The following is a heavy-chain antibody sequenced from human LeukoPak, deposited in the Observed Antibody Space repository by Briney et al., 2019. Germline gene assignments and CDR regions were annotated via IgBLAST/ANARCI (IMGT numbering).Heavy chain of an antibody. D-gene: IGHD2-2*01. CDR3: ARDWRICSDTSCSDAFDI. CDR1: GGSISTYY. Sequence: SETLSRTCTVSGGSISTYYWSWIRQPPGKGLEWIGYIYNSGSTNYNPSLKSRVTISVDTSKNQFSLKLSSVTAADTAVYYCARDWRICSDTSCSDAFDIWGQGTTVTVSS. V-gene: IGHV4-59*01. CDR2: IYNSGST. J-gene: IGHJ3*02.